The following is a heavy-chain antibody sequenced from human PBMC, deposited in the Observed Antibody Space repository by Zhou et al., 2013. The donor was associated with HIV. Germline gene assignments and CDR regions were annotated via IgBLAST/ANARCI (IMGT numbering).Heavy chain of an antibody. J-gene: IGHJ4*02. V-gene: IGHV1-46*01. CDR1: GGTFSSSP. CDR2: INPSGGST. D-gene: IGHD3-22*01. Sequence: QVQLVQSGAEVKNPGSSVQVSCQASGGTFSSSPIAWVRQAPGQGPEWMGIINPSGGSTTYAQKFQGRVTMTRDTSTTTVYMELSSLRSEDTAVYYCARQLNYYDSSALDNSFDYWAREPYGHR. CDR3: ARQLNYYDSSALDNSFDY.